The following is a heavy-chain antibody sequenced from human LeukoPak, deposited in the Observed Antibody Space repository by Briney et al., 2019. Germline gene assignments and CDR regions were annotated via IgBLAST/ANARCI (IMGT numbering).Heavy chain of an antibody. CDR3: ARVQSNWNETAYIYYYFDY. CDR1: GGSFSGYY. J-gene: IGHJ4*02. V-gene: IGHV4-34*01. Sequence: SETLSLTCAVYGGSFSGYYWSWIRQPPGKGLEWIGEINHSGSTNYNPSLKSRVTISIDTSKNQFSLKLSSVTAADTAVYYCARVQSNWNETAYIYYYFDYWGQGTLVTVSS. CDR2: INHSGST. D-gene: IGHD1-1*01.